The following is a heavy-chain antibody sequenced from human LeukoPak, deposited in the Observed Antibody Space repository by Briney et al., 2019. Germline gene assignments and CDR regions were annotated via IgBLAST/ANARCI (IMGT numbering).Heavy chain of an antibody. J-gene: IGHJ3*02. D-gene: IGHD4-23*01. Sequence: PSETLSLTCTVSGGSISNYYWSWIRQPPGKGLEWIGYIYSSGSTNFNPSLKSRVTISVDTSKNQFSLKLSSVTAADTAVYYCARDYLGGNPDAFDIWGQGTMVTVSS. CDR2: IYSSGST. CDR1: GGSISNYY. CDR3: ARDYLGGNPDAFDI. V-gene: IGHV4-59*12.